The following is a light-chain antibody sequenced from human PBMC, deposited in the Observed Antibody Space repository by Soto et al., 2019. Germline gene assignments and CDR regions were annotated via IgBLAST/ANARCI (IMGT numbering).Light chain of an antibody. CDR2: EVT. V-gene: IGLV2-8*01. Sequence: QSVLTQPPSASGSPGRSVTISCTGTSSDVGGYDYVSWFQQHPGKAPKLIIYEVTKRPSGVPARFSASKSGNTASLTVSGLQAEDEADYYCSSFVAGNNYWVFGGGTKLTVL. CDR1: SSDVGGYDY. CDR3: SSFVAGNNYWV. J-gene: IGLJ3*02.